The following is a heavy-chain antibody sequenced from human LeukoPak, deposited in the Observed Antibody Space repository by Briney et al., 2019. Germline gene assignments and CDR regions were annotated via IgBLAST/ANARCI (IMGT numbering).Heavy chain of an antibody. CDR1: GGSITSSYY. D-gene: IGHD6-13*01. J-gene: IGHJ4*02. V-gene: IGHV4-4*07. Sequence: KPSETLSLTCTVSGGSITSSYYWNWIRQPAGKGLEWFGRIYATGSTGYNPSLKSRVTMSVDKSKNQFSLKLSSVTAADTAVYYCARLPGIAAAGRNWGQGTLVTVSS. CDR3: ARLPGIAAAGRN. CDR2: IYATGST.